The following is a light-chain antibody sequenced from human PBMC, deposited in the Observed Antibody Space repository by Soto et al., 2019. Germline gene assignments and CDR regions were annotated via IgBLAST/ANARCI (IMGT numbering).Light chain of an antibody. CDR2: DAS. V-gene: IGKV1-5*01. J-gene: IGKJ4*01. Sequence: DIQMTQSPSTLSASIGDTVNITCRASQSISSWLAWYQQKPGKAPKLLIYDASSLKSGVPSRFSGSGSGTEFTLTISSLQPDDFATYYCQQYNSYPLTFGGGTKVDIK. CDR3: QQYNSYPLT. CDR1: QSISSW.